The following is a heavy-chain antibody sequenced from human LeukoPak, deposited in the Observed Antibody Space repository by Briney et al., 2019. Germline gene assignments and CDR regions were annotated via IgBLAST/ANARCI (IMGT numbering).Heavy chain of an antibody. CDR3: TRGPLLWFGELRFDP. V-gene: IGHV4-38-2*02. D-gene: IGHD3-10*01. CDR1: GGSISSGYY. CDR2: MYYSGTA. J-gene: IGHJ5*02. Sequence: PSETLSLTCTVSGGSISSGYYWGWIRPPPGKGLEWIGSMYYSGTAYYNLSLKSRVTISVDTSKNQISLKLKSVTAADTAVYYCTRGPLLWFGELRFDPWGQGTLVTVSS.